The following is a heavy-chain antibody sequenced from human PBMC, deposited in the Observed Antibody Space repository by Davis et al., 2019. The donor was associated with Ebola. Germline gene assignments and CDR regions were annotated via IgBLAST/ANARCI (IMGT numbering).Heavy chain of an antibody. D-gene: IGHD2-2*02. Sequence: GESLKISCAASGFTFSSHTMNWVRQAPGKGLEWVSVIYSGGDTYYVDSVKGRFTISRDTSKNTLYLQMNSLRAEDTAVYYCARGGYCSSTSCYTEDNYFDYWGQGTLVTVSS. CDR1: GFTFSSHT. V-gene: IGHV3-53*01. J-gene: IGHJ4*02. CDR3: ARGGYCSSTSCYTEDNYFDY. CDR2: IYSGGDT.